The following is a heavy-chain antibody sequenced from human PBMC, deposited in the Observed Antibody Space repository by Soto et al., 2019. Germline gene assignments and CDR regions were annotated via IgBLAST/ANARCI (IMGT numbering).Heavy chain of an antibody. CDR3: SRDSIPQTGTTLY. J-gene: IGHJ4*02. Sequence: QVQLVESGGGVVQPGRSLRLSCAASRFSFSSYSMHWVRQAPGKGLEWGAIISNDGNNKYYADSVKGRFTISRDNSKNTLYLQMNSLTTEDTAVYYCSRDSIPQTGTTLYWGQGTLVTVSS. CDR1: RFSFSSYS. V-gene: IGHV3-30-3*01. CDR2: ISNDGNNK. D-gene: IGHD1-1*01.